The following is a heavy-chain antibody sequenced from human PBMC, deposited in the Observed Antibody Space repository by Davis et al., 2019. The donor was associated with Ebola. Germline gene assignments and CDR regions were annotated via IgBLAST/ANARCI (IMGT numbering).Heavy chain of an antibody. J-gene: IGHJ6*02. Sequence: HSQTLSLTCAISGDSVAGGSGGWNWIRQSPSRGLEWLGRTYYSSKWYDGYAESVKSRINISPDTAKNQFSLHLNSVTPEDTALYYCARGWLRGGMDVWGEGTTVTV. V-gene: IGHV6-1*01. CDR3: ARGWLRGGMDV. D-gene: IGHD5-18*01. CDR1: GDSVAGGSGG. CDR2: TYYSSKWYD.